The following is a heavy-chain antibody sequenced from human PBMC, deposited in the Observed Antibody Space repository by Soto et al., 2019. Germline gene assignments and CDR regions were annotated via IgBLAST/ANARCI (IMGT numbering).Heavy chain of an antibody. Sequence: LRLSCAASGFTFSSYAMHWVRQAPGKGLEWVAVISYDGSNKYYADSVKGRFTISRDNSKNTLYLQMNSLRAEDTAVYYCARDRTSSRGYYYYGMDVWGQGTTVTVSS. V-gene: IGHV3-30-3*01. CDR1: GFTFSSYA. J-gene: IGHJ6*02. D-gene: IGHD6-13*01. CDR3: ARDRTSSRGYYYYGMDV. CDR2: ISYDGSNK.